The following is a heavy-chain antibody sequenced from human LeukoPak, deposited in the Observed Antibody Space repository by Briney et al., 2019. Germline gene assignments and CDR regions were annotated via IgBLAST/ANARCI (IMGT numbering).Heavy chain of an antibody. CDR3: ARTRVGATDYYFDY. Sequence: SVKVSCKASGGTFSSYAISWVRQAPGQGLECMGGIIPIFGSANYAQKFQGRVTITADESTSTAYMELSSLRSEDTAVYYCARTRVGATDYYFDYWGQGTLVTVSS. J-gene: IGHJ4*02. D-gene: IGHD1-26*01. CDR2: IIPIFGSA. CDR1: GGTFSSYA. V-gene: IGHV1-69*13.